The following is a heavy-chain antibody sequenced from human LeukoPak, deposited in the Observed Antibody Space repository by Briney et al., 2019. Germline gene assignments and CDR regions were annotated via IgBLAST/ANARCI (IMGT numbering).Heavy chain of an antibody. Sequence: SETLSLTCAVYGGSFSGYYWSWIRQPPGKGLEWIGEINHSGSTNYNPSLKSRVTISVDTSKNQFSLKLSSVTAADTAVYYCARSTGYCSGGSCYGDLFIYFAYWGQGTLVTVSS. D-gene: IGHD2-15*01. CDR3: ARSTGYCSGGSCYGDLFIYFAY. V-gene: IGHV4-34*01. J-gene: IGHJ4*02. CDR1: GGSFSGYY. CDR2: INHSGST.